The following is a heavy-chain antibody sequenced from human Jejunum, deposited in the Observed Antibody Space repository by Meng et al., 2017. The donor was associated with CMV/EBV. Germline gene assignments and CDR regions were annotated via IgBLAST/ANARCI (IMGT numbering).Heavy chain of an antibody. D-gene: IGHD1/OR15-1a*01. CDR2: IYESGST. CDR3: ARGLDQYKTGH. J-gene: IGHJ4*02. Sequence: QVQLQESGPGLVKPSQTLSLTCGVSGDSISSGDSYWSWIRQPPGKGLEWIGYIYESGSTSYNPSLESRVTISVDTSKNQFSLKVMSVTAADTAVYYCARGLDQYKTGHWGQGTLVTVSS. CDR1: GDSISSGDSY. V-gene: IGHV4-30-4*01.